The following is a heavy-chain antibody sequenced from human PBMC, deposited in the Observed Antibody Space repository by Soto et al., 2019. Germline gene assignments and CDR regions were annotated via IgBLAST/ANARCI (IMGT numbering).Heavy chain of an antibody. CDR3: ATFWSGYYDYYYYMDV. V-gene: IGHV4-59*08. J-gene: IGHJ6*03. CDR2: IYYSGST. CDR1: GGSISSYY. D-gene: IGHD3-3*01. Sequence: PSETLSLTCTVSGGSISSYYWSWIRQPPGKGLEWIGYIYYSGSTNYNPSLKSRVTISVDTSKNQFSLKLSSVTAADTAVYYCATFWSGYYDYYYYMDVWGKGTTVTVSS.